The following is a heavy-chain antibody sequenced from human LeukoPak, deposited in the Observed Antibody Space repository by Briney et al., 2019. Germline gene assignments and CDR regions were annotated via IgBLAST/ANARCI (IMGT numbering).Heavy chain of an antibody. Sequence: GGSLRLSCAASGFTVSSNYMNWVRQAPGKGLEWVSSISSSSSYIYYADSVEGRFTISRDNAKNSLYLQMNSLRAEDTAVYYCAGAPPRHMDVWGKGTTVTVSS. CDR3: AGAPPRHMDV. V-gene: IGHV3-21*01. CDR1: GFTVSSNY. CDR2: ISSSSSYI. J-gene: IGHJ6*03.